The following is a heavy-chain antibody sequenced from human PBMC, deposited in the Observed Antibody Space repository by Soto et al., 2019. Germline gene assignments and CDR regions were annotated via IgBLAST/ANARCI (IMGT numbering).Heavy chain of an antibody. V-gene: IGHV4-39*01. CDR2: IYYSGST. CDR3: ARHWAVFFTFGYSSGWHPYYFDY. J-gene: IGHJ4*02. CDR1: GGSISSGGYY. Sequence: SETLSLTCTVSGGSISSGGYYWSGIRQPPGKRLEWIGSIYYSGSTYYNPSLKSRVTISVDTSKNQFSLKLSSVTAADTAVYYCARHWAVFFTFGYSSGWHPYYFDYWGQGTLVTVSS. D-gene: IGHD6-19*01.